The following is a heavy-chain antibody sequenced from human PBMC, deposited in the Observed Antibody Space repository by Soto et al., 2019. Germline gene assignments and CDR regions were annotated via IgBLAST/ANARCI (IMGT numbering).Heavy chain of an antibody. CDR1: GGTFSSYA. J-gene: IGHJ2*01. V-gene: IGHV1-69*06. D-gene: IGHD2-21*01. Sequence: GASVKVSCKASGGTFSSYAISWVRQAPGQGLEWMGGIIPIFGTANYAQKFQGRVTITADKSTSTAYMELSSLRSEDTAMYYCARGHIVVPSGRRYFDLWGRGTLVTVSS. CDR3: ARGHIVVPSGRRYFDL. CDR2: IIPIFGTA.